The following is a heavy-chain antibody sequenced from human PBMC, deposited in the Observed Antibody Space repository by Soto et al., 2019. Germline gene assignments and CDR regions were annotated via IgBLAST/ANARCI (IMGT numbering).Heavy chain of an antibody. CDR1: GGSISSYY. CDR2: IYYSGST. J-gene: IGHJ6*02. D-gene: IGHD3-10*01. CDR3: ARGTLLWFGESRYYYYGIDV. Sequence: QVQLQESGPGLVKPSETLSLTCTVSGGSISSYYWSWIRQPPGKGLEWIGYIYYSGSTNYNPSLKSRVTISVDTSKNQFSLKLSSVTAADTAVYYCARGTLLWFGESRYYYYGIDVWGQGTTVTVSS. V-gene: IGHV4-59*01.